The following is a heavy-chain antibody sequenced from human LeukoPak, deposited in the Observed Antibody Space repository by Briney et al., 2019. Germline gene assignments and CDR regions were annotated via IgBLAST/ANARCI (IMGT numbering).Heavy chain of an antibody. CDR1: GFTFSVYA. V-gene: IGHV3-23*01. Sequence: GGSLRLSCAASGFTFSVYAMTWVRQAPGKGLEWVSGFSGTGGSTYYADSVKGRFTISRDNSKNTLPLQMNSLRAEDTAVYYCAKGPPSRITARAPYYFYYMDVWGQGTTVTVSS. CDR2: FSGTGGST. D-gene: IGHD6-13*01. J-gene: IGHJ6*03. CDR3: AKGPPSRITARAPYYFYYMDV.